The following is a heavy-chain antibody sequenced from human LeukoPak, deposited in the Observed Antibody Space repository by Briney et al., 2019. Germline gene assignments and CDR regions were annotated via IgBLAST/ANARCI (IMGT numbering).Heavy chain of an antibody. D-gene: IGHD3-16*01. V-gene: IGHV3-23*01. CDR1: GFTFSSYA. Sequence: GGSLRLSCAASGFTFSSYAMSWVRQAPGKGLEWVSTIDGIGGNTYYADSVKGRFTISRDNSKKTLYLQMNSLRAEDTAVYYCANRLGDFEYWGQGTLVTVSS. J-gene: IGHJ4*02. CDR2: IDGIGGNT. CDR3: ANRLGDFEY.